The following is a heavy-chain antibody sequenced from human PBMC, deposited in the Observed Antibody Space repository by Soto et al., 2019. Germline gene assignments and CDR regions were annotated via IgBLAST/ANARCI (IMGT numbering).Heavy chain of an antibody. CDR2: IYYSGST. CDR1: GGSISSSSYY. V-gene: IGHV4-39*01. Sequence: SETLSLTCTVSGGSISSSSYYWGWIRQPPGKGLEWIGSIYYSGSTYYNPSLKSRVTISVDTSKNQFSLKLSSVTAADTAVYYCARLEXXXXWFDPWGQGTLVTVSS. J-gene: IGHJ5*02. CDR3: ARLEXXXXWFDP.